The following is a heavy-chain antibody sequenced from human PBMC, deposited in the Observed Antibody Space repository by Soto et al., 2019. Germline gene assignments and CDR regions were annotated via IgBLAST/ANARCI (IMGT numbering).Heavy chain of an antibody. CDR2: ISYSGST. D-gene: IGHD3-10*01. Sequence: SETLSLTCSVSGASITTYYWSWIRQPPGRGLEWIGSISYSGSTKYNPSLESRVMISLDTSKNQFSLRLTSVTAADTALYYCARDWDSSGLFDPWGQGALVTVSS. CDR1: GASITTYY. J-gene: IGHJ5*02. V-gene: IGHV4-59*01. CDR3: ARDWDSSGLFDP.